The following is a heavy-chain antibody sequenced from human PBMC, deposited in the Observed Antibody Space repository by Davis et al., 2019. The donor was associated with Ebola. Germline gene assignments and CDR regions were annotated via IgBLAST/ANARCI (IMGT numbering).Heavy chain of an antibody. Sequence: ASVKVSCRASGYTFTGYYMHWVRQAPGQGLEWMGWMNPNSGNTGYAQKFQGRVTITRNTSISTAYMELSSLRSEDTAVYYCARDGSSYYYYMDVWGKGTTVTVSS. CDR2: MNPNSGNT. D-gene: IGHD6-6*01. CDR3: ARDGSSYYYYMDV. CDR1: GYTFTGYY. J-gene: IGHJ6*03. V-gene: IGHV1-8*03.